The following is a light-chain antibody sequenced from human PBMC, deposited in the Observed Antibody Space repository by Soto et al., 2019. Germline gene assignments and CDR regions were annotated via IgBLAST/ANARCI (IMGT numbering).Light chain of an antibody. J-gene: IGKJ2*01. CDR1: QSVSSY. CDR2: GAS. Sequence: EIVLTQSPATLSLSPGEKATLSCRASQSVSSYLAWYQQNPGQAPRLLIYGASNRATGIPARFSGSGSGTDFTLTISSLEPEDFAVYYGQQRSNWPSYTFGQGTKLEIK. CDR3: QQRSNWPSYT. V-gene: IGKV3-11*01.